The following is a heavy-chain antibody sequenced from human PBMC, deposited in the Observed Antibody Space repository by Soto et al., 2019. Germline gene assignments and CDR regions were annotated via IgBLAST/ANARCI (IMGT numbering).Heavy chain of an antibody. Sequence: SETLSLTCAVYGGSFSGYYWGWIRQPPGKGLGWMGEINHSGITNYNPSLKSRVTISVDTSKYQLSLKRGSVTPADTDVYYCARGITIFGVVIRNYYYMDVWGKGTMVTVSS. J-gene: IGHJ6*03. D-gene: IGHD3-3*01. V-gene: IGHV4-34*01. CDR3: ARGITIFGVVIRNYYYMDV. CDR1: GGSFSGYY. CDR2: INHSGIT.